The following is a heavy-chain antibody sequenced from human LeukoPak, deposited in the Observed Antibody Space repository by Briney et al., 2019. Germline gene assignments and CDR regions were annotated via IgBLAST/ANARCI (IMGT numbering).Heavy chain of an antibody. J-gene: IGHJ4*02. Sequence: GGSLRLSCAASGFTFSTYWMHWVRQAPGKGLMWVSRTNSDGSNTHYADSVKGRFTISRDNAKNSLFLQMNSLRDEDTAVYYCARARGFDWWGQGTLVTVSS. CDR2: TNSDGSNT. CDR1: GFTFSTYW. V-gene: IGHV3-74*01. CDR3: ARARGFDW.